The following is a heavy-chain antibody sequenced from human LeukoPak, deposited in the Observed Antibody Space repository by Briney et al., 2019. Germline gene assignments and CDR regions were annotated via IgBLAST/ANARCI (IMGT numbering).Heavy chain of an antibody. Sequence: GGSLRLPCAASGFTFSNAWMSWVRQAPGKGLEWVGRIKSKTDGGTTDYAAPVKGRFTISRDDLKNTLYLQMNSLKTEDTAVYYCTTTERFGELYRWGQGTLVTVSS. CDR1: GFTFSNAW. D-gene: IGHD3-10*01. J-gene: IGHJ4*02. V-gene: IGHV3-15*01. CDR2: IKSKTDGGTT. CDR3: TTTERFGELYR.